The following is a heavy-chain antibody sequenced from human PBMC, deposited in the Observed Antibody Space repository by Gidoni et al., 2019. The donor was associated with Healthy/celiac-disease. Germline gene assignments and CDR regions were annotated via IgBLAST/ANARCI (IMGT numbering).Heavy chain of an antibody. D-gene: IGHD6-6*01. V-gene: IGHV2-70*11. CDR1: GSSPPPSGMC. CDR2: IDWDDDK. J-gene: IGHJ6*02. Sequence: TLRESGPALFTPTQTLPLPCTFFGSSPPPSGMCVSLIRQHPGKALECLARIDWDDDKYYSKSLKTRLTSSKDNSKNQVVLTMTNMDPVDTATYYCASILYSSSYYDGMDVWGQGTTVTVSS. CDR3: ASILYSSSYYDGMDV.